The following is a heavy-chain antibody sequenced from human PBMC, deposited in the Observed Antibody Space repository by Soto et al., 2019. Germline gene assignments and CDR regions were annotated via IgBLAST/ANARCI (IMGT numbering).Heavy chain of an antibody. D-gene: IGHD4-4*01. Sequence: EVQLVESGGGLVQPGGSLRLSCAASGFTFSPFWMHWVRQVPGKGPVWVSRINSDGNSTSYADSVKGRFTISRDNAKKTLYLQTNSLRAEDTAVYYCARGSNHFDYWGQGTLVTVSS. J-gene: IGHJ4*02. CDR1: GFTFSPFW. V-gene: IGHV3-74*01. CDR2: INSDGNST. CDR3: ARGSNHFDY.